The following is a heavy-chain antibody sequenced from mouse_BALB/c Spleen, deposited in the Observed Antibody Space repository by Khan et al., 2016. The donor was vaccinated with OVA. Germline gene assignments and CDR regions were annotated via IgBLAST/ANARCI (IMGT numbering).Heavy chain of an antibody. V-gene: IGHV1-54*01. CDR3: ARGWYGSLAY. J-gene: IGHJ3*01. CDR2: INPGSGGT. D-gene: IGHD1-1*01. CDR1: GYAFNNYM. Sequence: QVQLQQSGIELVRPGTSVKVSCKASGYAFNNYMIEWVKQRPGQGLEWIGVINPGSGGTNYNEKFKGKATLTADKSSNTAYMQLSSLTSDDSAVYCCARGWYGSLAYWGQGTLVTVSA.